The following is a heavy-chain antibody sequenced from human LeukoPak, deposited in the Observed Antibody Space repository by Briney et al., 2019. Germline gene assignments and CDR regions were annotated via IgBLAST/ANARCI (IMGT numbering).Heavy chain of an antibody. CDR2: ISYEGSNK. J-gene: IGHJ6*02. CDR1: GFTFSSYG. CDR3: AKDLRYCSGGSCYDYYGMDV. V-gene: IGHV3-30*18. D-gene: IGHD2-15*01. Sequence: GGSLRLSCAASGFTFSSYGMHWVRQAPGKGLEWVAVISYEGSNKYYADSVKGRFAISRDNSKNTLYLQMNSLRAEETAVYYCAKDLRYCSGGSCYDYYGMDVWGQGTTVTVSS.